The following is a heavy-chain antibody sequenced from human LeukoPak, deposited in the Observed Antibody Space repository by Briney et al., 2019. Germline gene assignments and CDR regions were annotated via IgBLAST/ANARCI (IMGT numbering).Heavy chain of an antibody. CDR3: ARAAGYCSGGTCLYYFDY. D-gene: IGHD2-15*01. CDR1: VYIFTHYY. CDR2: INQNSGGT. J-gene: IGHJ4*02. V-gene: IGHV1-2*06. Sequence: GASVKVSFKTSVYIFTHYYMHWVRQAPAQGLEWMGRINQNSGGTNYAQKFQGRVYLNRDTSTRTADMETSRLRSDDTAVYYCARAAGYCSGGTCLYYFDYWGQGTLVTVSS.